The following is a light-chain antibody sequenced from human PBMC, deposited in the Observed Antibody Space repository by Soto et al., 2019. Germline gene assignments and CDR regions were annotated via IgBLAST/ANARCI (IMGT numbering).Light chain of an antibody. CDR1: QAIGTW. CDR2: AAS. J-gene: IGKJ5*01. CDR3: QHYHDLPII. Sequence: DIQMTQSPSSVSASVGVRVTITCRASQAIGTWLAWYQQKPGKVPNVLIYAASSLQSGVPSRFSGSGSGTDFTLTISSLQPEDIATYFCQHYHDLPIIFGQGTRLDVK. V-gene: IGKV1-12*01.